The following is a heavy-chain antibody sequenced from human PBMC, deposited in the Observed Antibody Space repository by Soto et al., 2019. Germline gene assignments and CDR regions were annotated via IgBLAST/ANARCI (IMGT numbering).Heavy chain of an antibody. J-gene: IGHJ6*02. CDR2: IYPADSDT. Sequence: GESLKISCKGSGYSFTSYWISWVRQMPGKGLEWMGIIYPADSDTRYSPSFQGQVTISADKSINTAYLQWSSLKASDTAMYYCARLRRSRSSYGRAYGMDVWGQGTTVTVSS. V-gene: IGHV5-51*01. D-gene: IGHD5-18*01. CDR1: GYSFTSYW. CDR3: ARLRRSRSSYGRAYGMDV.